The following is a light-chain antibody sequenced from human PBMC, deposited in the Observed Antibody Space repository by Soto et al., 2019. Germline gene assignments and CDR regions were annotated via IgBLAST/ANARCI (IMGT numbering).Light chain of an antibody. CDR2: EVR. CDR1: SSDVGAYDF. Sequence: QSVLTKPASLSGSPGQSITISCTGTSSDVGAYDFVSWYQQHPDKAPKLMIYEVRGRPSGVSNRFSGSKSFNTATLTISGLQAEDEADYYCSSHTTRNTRVFGTGTKVTVL. CDR3: SSHTTRNTRV. J-gene: IGLJ1*01. V-gene: IGLV2-14*03.